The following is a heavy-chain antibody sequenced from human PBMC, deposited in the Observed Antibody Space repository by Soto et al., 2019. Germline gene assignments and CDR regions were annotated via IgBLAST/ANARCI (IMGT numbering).Heavy chain of an antibody. CDR3: ARLGIAAAGYFDY. Sequence: SETLSLTCAVYGGSFSGYYWSWIRQPPGKGLEWIGEINHRGSTNYNSSLKSRVTISVDTSKNQFSLKLSSVTAADTAVYYCARLGIAAAGYFDYWGQGTLVTVSS. J-gene: IGHJ4*02. D-gene: IGHD6-13*01. CDR2: INHRGST. CDR1: GGSFSGYY. V-gene: IGHV4-34*01.